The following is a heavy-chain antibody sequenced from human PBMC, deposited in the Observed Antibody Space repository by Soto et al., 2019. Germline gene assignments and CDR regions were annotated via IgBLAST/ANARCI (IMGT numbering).Heavy chain of an antibody. CDR3: ARLDGDSGNWFDP. D-gene: IGHD4-17*01. J-gene: IGHJ5*02. V-gene: IGHV4-39*01. CDR2: ISTSGST. Sequence: SETLSLTCTVPGASISDNTYYWGWFRQPPGKGLEWIGSISTSGSTYSNPSLKSRVTISVDTSKNQLSLKLTSVTAADTAVFYCARLDGDSGNWFDPWGQGTLVTVSS. CDR1: GASISDNTYY.